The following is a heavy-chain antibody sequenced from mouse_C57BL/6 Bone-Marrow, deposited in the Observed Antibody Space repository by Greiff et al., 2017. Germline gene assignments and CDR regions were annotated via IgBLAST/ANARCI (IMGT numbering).Heavy chain of an antibody. CDR3: AREREALRLFFDY. J-gene: IGHJ2*01. D-gene: IGHD3-2*02. CDR2: IYPGGGYT. V-gene: IGHV1-63*01. Sequence: QVQLKQSGAELVRPGTSVKMSCKASGYTFTNYWIGWAKQRPGHGLEWIGDIYPGGGYTNYNEKFKGKARLTADKSSSTAYMQFSSLTSEDSAIYYCAREREALRLFFDYWGQGTTLTVSS. CDR1: GYTFTNYW.